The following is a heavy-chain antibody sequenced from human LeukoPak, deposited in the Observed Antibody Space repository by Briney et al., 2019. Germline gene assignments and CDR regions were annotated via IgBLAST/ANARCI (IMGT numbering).Heavy chain of an antibody. J-gene: IGHJ6*02. CDR3: ARDGGLRQQLVPFHYGMDV. V-gene: IGHV3-30*09. CDR2: TSFDGSNK. Sequence: SGGSLRLSCAASGFSFSIYAMHWVRQAPGKGLEWVAFTSFDGSNKYYADSVKGRFAISRDNSKNTLYLQMNSLRTEDTAVYYCARDGGLRQQLVPFHYGMDVWGQGTTVTVSS. D-gene: IGHD6-13*01. CDR1: GFSFSIYA.